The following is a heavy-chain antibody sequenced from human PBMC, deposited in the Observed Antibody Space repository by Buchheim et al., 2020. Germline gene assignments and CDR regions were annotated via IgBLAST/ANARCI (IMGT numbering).Heavy chain of an antibody. CDR1: GGSFSGYY. J-gene: IGHJ4*02. CDR2: INHSGST. V-gene: IGHV4-34*01. Sequence: QVQLQESGPGLVKPSETLSLTCAVYGGSFSGYYWSWIRQPPGKGLEWIGEINHSGSTNYNPSLKSRVTISVDTSKNQFSLKLSSVTAADTAVYYCARGRYYYDSSGYYSWGQGTL. CDR3: ARGRYYYDSSGYYS. D-gene: IGHD3-22*01.